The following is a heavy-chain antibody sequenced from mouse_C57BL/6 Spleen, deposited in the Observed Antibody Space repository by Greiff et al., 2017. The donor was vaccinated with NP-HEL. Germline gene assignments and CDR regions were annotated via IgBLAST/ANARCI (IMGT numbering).Heavy chain of an antibody. CDR2: IYPGGGYT. D-gene: IGHD1-1*01. V-gene: IGHV1-63*01. CDR3: ARLYGSSPYYFDY. J-gene: IGHJ2*01. CDR1: GYTFTNYW. Sequence: QVQLQQSGAELVRPGTSVKMSCKASGYTFTNYWIGWAKQRPGHGLEWIGDIYPGGGYTNYNEKFKGKATLTAAKSSSTAYMQFSSLTSEDSAIYYCARLYGSSPYYFDYWGQGTTLTVSS.